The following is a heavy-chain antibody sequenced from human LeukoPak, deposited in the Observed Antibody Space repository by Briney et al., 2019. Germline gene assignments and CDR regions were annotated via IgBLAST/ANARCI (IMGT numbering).Heavy chain of an antibody. CDR3: ARIMFSGDYDAFDI. D-gene: IGHD5-12*01. J-gene: IGHJ3*02. V-gene: IGHV4-34*01. CDR1: GGSFSGYY. Sequence: SETLSLTCAVYGGSFSGYYWSWIRQPPGKGLEWIGEINHSGSTNYNPSLKSRVTISVDTSKNQFSLKLSSVTAADTAVYYCARIMFSGDYDAFDIWGQGTMVTVSS. CDR2: INHSGST.